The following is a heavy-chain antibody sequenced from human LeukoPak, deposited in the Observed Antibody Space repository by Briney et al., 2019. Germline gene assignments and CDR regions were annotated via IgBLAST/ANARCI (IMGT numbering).Heavy chain of an antibody. V-gene: IGHV1-69*04. Sequence: ASVKVSCKASGGTXSSYAISWVRQAPGQGLEWMGRIIPILGIANYAQKFQGRVTITADKSTSTAYMELSSLRSEDTAVYYCARVFLGTGDYWGQGTLVTVSS. D-gene: IGHD1-1*01. CDR2: IIPILGIA. CDR3: ARVFLGTGDY. CDR1: GGTXSSYA. J-gene: IGHJ4*02.